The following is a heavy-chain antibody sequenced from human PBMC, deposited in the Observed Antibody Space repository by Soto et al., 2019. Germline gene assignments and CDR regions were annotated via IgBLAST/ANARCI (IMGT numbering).Heavy chain of an antibody. D-gene: IGHD2-21*01. CDR2: INEDGSER. CDR1: RYTFSPYW. CDR3: ARVWFHDY. V-gene: IGHV3-7*05. Sequence: GGALRLSCAASRYTFSPYWMSWARQTPGKELEWVANINEDGSERYYVDSVKGRFTISRDNAKNSLYLQMYSLRGEDTAVYYCARVWFHDYWRQGTLAT. J-gene: IGHJ4*02.